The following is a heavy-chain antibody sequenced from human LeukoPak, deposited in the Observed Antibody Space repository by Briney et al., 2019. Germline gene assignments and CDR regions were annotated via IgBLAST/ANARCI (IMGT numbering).Heavy chain of an antibody. V-gene: IGHV3-23*01. CDR2: ISGSGGTT. CDR1: GFTFSNYA. CDR3: ARELKVGATDY. D-gene: IGHD1-26*01. Sequence: GGSLRLSCAASGFTFSNYAMSWVRQAPGKGLEWVSVISGSGGTTFYADSVKGRFTISRDNSKNTLYLQMNSLRAEDTAVYYCARELKVGATDYWGQGTLVTVSS. J-gene: IGHJ4*02.